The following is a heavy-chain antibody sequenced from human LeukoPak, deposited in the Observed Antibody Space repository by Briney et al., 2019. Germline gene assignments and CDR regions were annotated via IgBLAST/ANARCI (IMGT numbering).Heavy chain of an antibody. V-gene: IGHV1-18*01. CDR1: GGTFSSYA. J-gene: IGHJ3*02. D-gene: IGHD3-3*01. CDR3: ARDTSVLEWLSYGAFDI. Sequence: EASVKVSCKASGGTFSSYAISWVRQAPGQGLEWMGWISAYNGNTNYAQKLQGRVTMTTDTSTSTAYMELRSLRSDDTAVYYCARDTSVLEWLSYGAFDIWGQGTMVTVSS. CDR2: ISAYNGNT.